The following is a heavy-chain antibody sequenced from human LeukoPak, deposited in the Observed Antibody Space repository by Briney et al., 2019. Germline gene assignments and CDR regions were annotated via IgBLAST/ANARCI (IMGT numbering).Heavy chain of an antibody. V-gene: IGHV3-11*06. J-gene: IGHJ5*01. CDR3: ARVLSSSVGTWFDS. CDR2: ISSSSSYT. D-gene: IGHD6-13*01. CDR1: GFTFSDYY. Sequence: GGSLRLSCAASGFTFSDYYMSWIRQAPGKGREWVSYISSSSSYTNYADSVKGRFTISRDNAKNSLYLQMNSLRAEDTAVYYCARVLSSSVGTWFDSWGQGTLVTVSS.